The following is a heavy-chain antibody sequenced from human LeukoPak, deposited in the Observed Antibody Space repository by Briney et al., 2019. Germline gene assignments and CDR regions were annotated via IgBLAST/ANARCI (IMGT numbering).Heavy chain of an antibody. J-gene: IGHJ4*02. CDR1: GDSISSSSSY. Sequence: SETLSLTCTVSGDSISSSSSYWGWISQPPGEGLEWIGSIYYSGSTYYNTSLKSRVTISVDTSKNQFSLRLNSVTAADTAVYFCARRGYDILTGYYLDYFDYWGQGTLVTVSS. D-gene: IGHD3-9*01. CDR3: ARRGYDILTGYYLDYFDY. V-gene: IGHV4-39*01. CDR2: IYYSGST.